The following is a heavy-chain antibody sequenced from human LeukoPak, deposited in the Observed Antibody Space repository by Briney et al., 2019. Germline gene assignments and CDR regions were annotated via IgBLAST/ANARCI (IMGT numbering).Heavy chain of an antibody. CDR2: IIPILSQS. D-gene: IGHD3-10*01. CDR3: ATGGAYRDAFDI. V-gene: IGHV1-69*11. J-gene: IGHJ3*02. Sequence: SVKVSCKASGGTFSTYSINWVRQAPGQGLEWMGRIIPILSQSDYAQKFQGTVSITADEFTETAYMELSSLRSDDTAVYYCATGGAYRDAFDIWGQGTMVAVSS. CDR1: GGTFSTYS.